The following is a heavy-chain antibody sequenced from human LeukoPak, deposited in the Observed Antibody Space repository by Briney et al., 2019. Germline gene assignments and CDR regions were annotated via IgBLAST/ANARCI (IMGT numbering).Heavy chain of an antibody. V-gene: IGHV3-21*01. J-gene: IGHJ3*02. CDR1: GFTFSSYN. Sequence: GGSLRLSCAASGFTFSSYNMNWVRQAPGKGLEWVSSISGDGRYIYYADSVKGRFTISRDNSKNTLYLQMNSLRAEDTAVYYCAREYYDFWSGYSMGAFDIWGQGTMVTVSS. CDR2: ISGDGRYI. D-gene: IGHD3-3*01. CDR3: AREYYDFWSGYSMGAFDI.